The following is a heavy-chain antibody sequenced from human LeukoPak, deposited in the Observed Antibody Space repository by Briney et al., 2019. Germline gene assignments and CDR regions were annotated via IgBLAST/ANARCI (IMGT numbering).Heavy chain of an antibody. CDR3: ARSYDSSGLFGYYYYGMDV. CDR1: GGSISSYY. V-gene: IGHV4-4*07. Sequence: SETLSLTCTVSGGSISSYYWSWIRQPAGKGLEWIGRIYTSGSTNYNPSLKSRVTMSVDTSKNQFSLKLSSVTAADTAVYYCARSYDSSGLFGYYYYGMDVWGQGTTVTVSS. D-gene: IGHD3-22*01. J-gene: IGHJ6*02. CDR2: IYTSGST.